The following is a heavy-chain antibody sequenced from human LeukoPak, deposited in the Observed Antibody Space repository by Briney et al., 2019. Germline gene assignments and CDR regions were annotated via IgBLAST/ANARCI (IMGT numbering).Heavy chain of an antibody. CDR3: AKSPPRCSGGSCYGY. D-gene: IGHD2-15*01. J-gene: IGHJ4*02. CDR2: ISGSGGRT. CDR1: GFTFSSYE. Sequence: PGGSLRLSCAASGFTFSSYEMHWVRQAPGKGLEWISGISGSGGRTDYADSVKGRFTISRDNSKNTLYLQMSSLRADDTALYYCAKSPPRCSGGSCYGYWGQGTLVTVSS. V-gene: IGHV3-23*01.